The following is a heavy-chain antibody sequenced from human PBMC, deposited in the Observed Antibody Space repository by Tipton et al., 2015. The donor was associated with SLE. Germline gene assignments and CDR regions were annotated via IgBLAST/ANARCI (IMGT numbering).Heavy chain of an antibody. CDR3: ARQDYYDSSGYYYYYYYMDV. J-gene: IGHJ6*03. CDR1: GGSISSSSYY. Sequence: TLSLTCTVSGGSISSSSYYWGWIRQPPGKGLEWIGSIYYSGSTYYNPSLKSRVTISVDTSRNQFSLKPSSVTAADTAVYYCARQDYYDSSGYYYYYYYMDVWGKGTTVTVSS. V-gene: IGHV4-39*01. D-gene: IGHD3-22*01. CDR2: IYYSGST.